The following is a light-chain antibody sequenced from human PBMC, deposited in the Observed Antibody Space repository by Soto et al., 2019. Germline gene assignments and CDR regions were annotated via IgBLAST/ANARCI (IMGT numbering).Light chain of an antibody. CDR3: QSYGDSLFT. Sequence: EFVLTQSPATLSLSPGERATLSCRASQSVSSYLAWYQQKPGQAPRLLIYDVSNRATGIPARFSGSGSGTDFTLTISSLEPEDFAVYYCQSYGDSLFTFGPGTTVDIK. J-gene: IGKJ3*01. V-gene: IGKV3-11*01. CDR2: DVS. CDR1: QSVSSY.